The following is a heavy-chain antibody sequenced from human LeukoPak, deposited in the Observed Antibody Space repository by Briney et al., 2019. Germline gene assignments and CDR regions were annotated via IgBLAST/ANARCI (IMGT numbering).Heavy chain of an antibody. CDR1: RVSVNYYY. CDR2: IYYTGST. D-gene: IGHD4-17*01. J-gene: IGHJ4*02. V-gene: IGHV4-39*07. Sequence: SETLPLTCTFSRVSVNYYYWGWIRQPPGKGLEWIGSIYYTGSTYYNPSLKSRVTLSVDTSKKQFSLKLSSVTAADTAVYYCAGTVTTRYYFDYWGQGTLVTVSS. CDR3: AGTVTTRYYFDY.